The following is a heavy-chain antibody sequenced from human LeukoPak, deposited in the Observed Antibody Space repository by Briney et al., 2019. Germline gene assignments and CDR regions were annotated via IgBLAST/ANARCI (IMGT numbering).Heavy chain of an antibody. V-gene: IGHV1-18*01. CDR1: GYTFTSYG. CDR2: ISAYNGNT. CDR3: ARWYGSSWYDNWFDP. D-gene: IGHD6-13*01. J-gene: IGHJ5*02. Sequence: GASVKVSCKASGYTFTSYGISWVRQAPGQGLEWMGWISAYNGNTNYAQKLQGRVTMTTDTSTSTAYMELRSLRSDDTAVYYCARWYGSSWYDNWFDPWGQGTLVTVSS.